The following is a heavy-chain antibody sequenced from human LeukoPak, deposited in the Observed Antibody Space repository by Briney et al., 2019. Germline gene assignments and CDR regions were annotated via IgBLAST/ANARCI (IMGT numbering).Heavy chain of an antibody. CDR3: VRTQFHYDTGGYGMDV. Sequence: SETLSLTCAVSGDSISSGHWWSWVRQPPGKGLEWIGEIYHSGSTNYNPSLKSRVTISVDKSKNQFSLKLSSVTAADTAVYYCVRTQFHYDTGGYGMDVXXXXXXXTVXS. D-gene: IGHD3-9*01. J-gene: IGHJ6*04. V-gene: IGHV4-4*02. CDR1: GDSISSGHW. CDR2: IYHSGST.